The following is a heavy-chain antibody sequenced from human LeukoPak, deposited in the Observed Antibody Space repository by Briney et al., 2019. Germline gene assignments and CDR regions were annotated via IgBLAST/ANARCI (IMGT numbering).Heavy chain of an antibody. Sequence: GGSLRLSCAASGFTFSSYEMNWVRQAPGKGLEWVSYISSSGSTIYYADSVKGRFTISRDNAKNPLYLQMNSLRAEDTAVYYCARDSKQRITIFGVDLDAFDIWGQGTMVTVSS. CDR2: ISSSGSTI. J-gene: IGHJ3*02. D-gene: IGHD3-3*01. V-gene: IGHV3-48*03. CDR1: GFTFSSYE. CDR3: ARDSKQRITIFGVDLDAFDI.